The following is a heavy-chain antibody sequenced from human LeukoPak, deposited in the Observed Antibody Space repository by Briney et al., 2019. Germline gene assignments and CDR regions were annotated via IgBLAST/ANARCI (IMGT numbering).Heavy chain of an antibody. CDR3: ARAPILYYFDC. V-gene: IGHV4-59*08. CDR2: IYSTGST. Sequence: PSETLSLTSTVSGGSISSYYWSWIRQPPGKELEWIGYIYSTGSTSYNPSLKSRVTISIDTSKNQFSLNLNTVTAADTAVYYCARAPILYYFDCWGQGTLVTVSS. CDR1: GGSISSYY. J-gene: IGHJ4*02.